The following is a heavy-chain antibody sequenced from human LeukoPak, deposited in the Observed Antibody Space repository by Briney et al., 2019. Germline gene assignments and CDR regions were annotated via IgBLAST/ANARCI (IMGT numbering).Heavy chain of an antibody. CDR1: GFTFSSYA. CDR2: ISGSGGST. V-gene: IGHV3-23*01. J-gene: IGHJ4*02. CDR3: AKPLRGYDKRGTFDY. Sequence: GGSLRLSCAASGFTFSSYAMSWVRQAPGKGLEWVSAISGSGGSTYYADSVKGRFTISRDNSKNTLYLQMNSLRAEDTAVYYCAKPLRGYDKRGTFDYWGQGTLVTVSS. D-gene: IGHD5-12*01.